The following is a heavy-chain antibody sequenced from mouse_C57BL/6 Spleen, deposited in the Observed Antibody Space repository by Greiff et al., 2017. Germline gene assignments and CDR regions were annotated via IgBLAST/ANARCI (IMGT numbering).Heavy chain of an antibody. CDR3: TRSSYDGYY. CDR1: GYAFSSSW. CDR2: IYPGDGDT. J-gene: IGHJ2*01. V-gene: IGHV1-82*01. Sequence: QVQLQQSGPELVKPGDSVKISCTASGYAFSSSWMNWVKQRPGKGLEWIGRIYPGDGDTNYNGKFKGKATLTADKTSSTVYMQLSSLTSEDSAVYFGTRSSYDGYYWGQGTTLTVSS. D-gene: IGHD2-3*01.